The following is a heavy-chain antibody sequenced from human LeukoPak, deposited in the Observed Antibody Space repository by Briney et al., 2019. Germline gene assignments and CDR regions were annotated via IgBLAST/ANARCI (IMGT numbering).Heavy chain of an antibody. CDR3: SRDCLETGIDY. Sequence: KTSETLSLTCAVSGGSISSGGYSWSRIRQPPGKGLEWIGYIYHSGSTYYNPSLKSRVTISVDRSKNQFSLKLSSVTAADTAVYSCSRDCLETGIDYWGQGTLVTVSS. D-gene: IGHD3-10*01. V-gene: IGHV4-30-2*01. CDR2: IYHSGST. CDR1: GGSISSGGYS. J-gene: IGHJ4*02.